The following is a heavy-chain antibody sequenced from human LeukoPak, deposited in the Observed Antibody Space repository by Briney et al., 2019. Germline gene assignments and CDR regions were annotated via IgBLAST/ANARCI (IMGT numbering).Heavy chain of an antibody. CDR3: ARDTSVAGYFDY. J-gene: IGHJ4*02. CDR1: GGTFSSYA. V-gene: IGHV1-69*04. Sequence: SVKVSCKASGGTFSSYAISWVRQVPGQGLEWMGRIIPILGIANYAQKFQGRVTITADKSTSTAYMELSSLRSEDTAVYYCARDTSVAGYFDYWGQGTLVTVSS. D-gene: IGHD6-19*01. CDR2: IIPILGIA.